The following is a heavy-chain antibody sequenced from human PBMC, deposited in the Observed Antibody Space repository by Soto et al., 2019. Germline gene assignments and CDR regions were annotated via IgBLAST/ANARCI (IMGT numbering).Heavy chain of an antibody. J-gene: IGHJ4*02. V-gene: IGHV3-15*01. CDR2: IKSNTEGGTT. Sequence: GGSLRLSCAASGFTFSHAWMSWVRQAPGKGLEWVGRIKSNTEGGTTAYAAPVKGRFTISRDDSKNTLYLQMNSLKTEDTAMYYSTPDRTGYRTGASCYAIDHWGQGNLVTVSS. D-gene: IGHD2-15*01. CDR3: TPDRTGYRTGASCYAIDH. CDR1: GFTFSHAW.